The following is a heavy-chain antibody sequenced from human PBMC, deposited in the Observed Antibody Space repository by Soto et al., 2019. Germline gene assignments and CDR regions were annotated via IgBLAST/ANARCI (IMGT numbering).Heavy chain of an antibody. V-gene: IGHV6-1*01. CDR3: ARLYSSGWYSRYYYYGMDV. J-gene: IGHJ6*02. D-gene: IGHD6-19*01. Sequence: LSLTCAISGDSVSSNSAAWNWIRQSPSRGLEWLGRTYYRSKWYNDYAVSVKSRITINPDTSKNQFSLQLNSVTPEDTAVYYCARLYSSGWYSRYYYYGMDVWGQGATVTVSS. CDR2: TYYRSKWYN. CDR1: GDSVSSNSAA.